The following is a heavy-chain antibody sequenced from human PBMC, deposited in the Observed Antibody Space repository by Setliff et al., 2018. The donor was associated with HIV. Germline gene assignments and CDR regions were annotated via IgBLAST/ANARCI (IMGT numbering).Heavy chain of an antibody. D-gene: IGHD2-21*02. Sequence: SETLSLTCIVSGDSISSGTYYWNWIWQPDGKGLEWIGHVYTSGSTNYNPSLRGRVTISVDTSKNHFSLRLSSVTAADTAVYYCARGEFYCGTDCYWSSFDYWGQGILVTVSS. V-gene: IGHV4-61*09. J-gene: IGHJ4*02. CDR2: VYTSGST. CDR3: ARGEFYCGTDCYWSSFDY. CDR1: GDSISSGTYY.